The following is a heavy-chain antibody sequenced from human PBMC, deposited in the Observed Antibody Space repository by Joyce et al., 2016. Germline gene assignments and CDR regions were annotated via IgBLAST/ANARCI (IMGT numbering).Heavy chain of an antibody. J-gene: IGHJ4*02. Sequence: EVQLVESGGGLVKPGGSLRLSCAASGFTFSSYSMNWVRQAPGKGLEWVSSISSSSSYIYYADSVNGRFTISRDNAKNSLYLQMNSLRAEDTAVYYCVQTHYYDSSWYYWGQGTLVTVSS. V-gene: IGHV3-21*01. CDR1: GFTFSSYS. CDR2: ISSSSSYI. D-gene: IGHD3-22*01. CDR3: VQTHYYDSSWYY.